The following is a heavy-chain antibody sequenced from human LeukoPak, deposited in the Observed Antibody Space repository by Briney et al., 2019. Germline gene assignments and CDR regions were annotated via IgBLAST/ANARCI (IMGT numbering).Heavy chain of an antibody. CDR2: IRSKANSYAT. V-gene: IGHV3-73*01. J-gene: IGHJ4*02. D-gene: IGHD6-13*01. CDR3: TRRNYSSSWYFDY. CDR1: GFTFSGSA. Sequence: PGGSLRLSCAASGFTFSGSAMHWVRQASGKGLEWVGRIRSKANSYATAYAASVKGRFTISRDDSKNTAYLQMNSLKTEDTAVYYCTRRNYSSSWYFDYWGQGTLVTVSS.